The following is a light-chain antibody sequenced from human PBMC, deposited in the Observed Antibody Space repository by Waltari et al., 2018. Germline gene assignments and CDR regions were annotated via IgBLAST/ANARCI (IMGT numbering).Light chain of an antibody. Sequence: IVMTQTPLPLPVTIGQPSSISRISSQSLLDNDDGNTYLEWYLQKPGQSPQLLIYEVSNRASGVPDRFSGSGSDTDFTLKISRVEAEDVGVYYCMQALEFPLTFGGGTKVDIK. CDR2: EVS. V-gene: IGKV2-40*01. J-gene: IGKJ4*01. CDR1: QSLLDNDDGNTY. CDR3: MQALEFPLT.